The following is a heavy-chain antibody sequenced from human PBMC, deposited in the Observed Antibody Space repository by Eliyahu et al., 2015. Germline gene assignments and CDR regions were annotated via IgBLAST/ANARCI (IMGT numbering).Heavy chain of an antibody. CDR1: GGTFSSYA. J-gene: IGHJ4*02. D-gene: IGHD5-12*01. CDR2: IIPIFGTA. V-gene: IGHV1-69*01. CDR3: ARGRGGVGYIVATTHAGYFDY. Sequence: EVKKPGSSVKVSCKASGGTFSSYAISWVRQAPGQGLEWMGGIIPIFGTANYXQKFQGRVTITADESTSTAYMELSSLRSEDTAVYYCARGRGGVGYIVATTHAGYFDYWGQGTLVTVSS.